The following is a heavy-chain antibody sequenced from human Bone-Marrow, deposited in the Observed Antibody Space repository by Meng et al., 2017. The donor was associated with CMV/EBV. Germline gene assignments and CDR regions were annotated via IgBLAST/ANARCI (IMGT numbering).Heavy chain of an antibody. CDR1: RGSVSTTSSY. Sequence: SETLSLTCTVSRGSVSTTSSYWTWIRQPPGKSLEWIGYIYYSGSTNYNPSLKSRVTISVDTSKNQFSLKLSSVTAADTAVYYCARGGVSGYCDYWGQGTLVTVSS. CDR2: IYYSGST. V-gene: IGHV4-61*01. CDR3: ARGGVSGYCDY. J-gene: IGHJ4*02. D-gene: IGHD3-22*01.